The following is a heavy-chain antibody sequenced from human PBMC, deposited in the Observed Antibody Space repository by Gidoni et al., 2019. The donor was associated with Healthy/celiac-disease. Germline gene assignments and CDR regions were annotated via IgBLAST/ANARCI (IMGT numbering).Heavy chain of an antibody. CDR2: IYSGGST. D-gene: IGHD4-17*01. CDR3: ARVRGYGDYPDY. CDR1: GFTVSSNY. Sequence: EVQLVASGGGLVQPGGSLRLSCAASGFTVSSNYMSWVRQAPGKGREWVSVIYSGGSTYYADAVKGRFTISRDNSKNTLYLQMNSRRAEDTAVYYCARVRGYGDYPDYWGQGTLVTVSS. J-gene: IGHJ4*02. V-gene: IGHV3-66*01.